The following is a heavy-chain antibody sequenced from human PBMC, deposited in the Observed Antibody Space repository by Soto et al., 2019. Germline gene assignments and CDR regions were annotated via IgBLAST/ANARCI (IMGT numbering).Heavy chain of an antibody. J-gene: IGHJ4*02. D-gene: IGHD3-10*01. CDR2: INDVGST. CDR1: GGSFSVYY. Sequence: QVQLQQWGAGLLKPSETLSLTCAVYGGSFSVYYCSWVRQSPGKGLEWIGEINDVGSTNYNPSLKSRVTMSADTSKNQFSLKLTSVTAADTAVYYCARRYGSGRYYFDNWGRGTLVTVSS. V-gene: IGHV4-34*01. CDR3: ARRYGSGRYYFDN.